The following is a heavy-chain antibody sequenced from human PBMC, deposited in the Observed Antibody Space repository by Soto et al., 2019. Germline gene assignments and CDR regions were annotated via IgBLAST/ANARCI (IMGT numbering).Heavy chain of an antibody. CDR3: ARDQSGEEEFDL. CDR1: GFNFNSYG. CDR2: ISTSGTTI. Sequence: EVQLVESGGGLVQPGGSLRVSCAASGFNFNSYGMNWVRQAPGKGLEWVSYISTSGTTIYYADSVKGRFTISRDNAKNSLFLQMNSLRAEDTAVYYCARDQSGEEEFDLWGRGTLVTVSS. J-gene: IGHJ2*01. D-gene: IGHD7-27*01. V-gene: IGHV3-48*03.